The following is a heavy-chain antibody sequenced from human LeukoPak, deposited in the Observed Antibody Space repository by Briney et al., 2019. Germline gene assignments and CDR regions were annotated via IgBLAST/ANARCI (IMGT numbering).Heavy chain of an antibody. Sequence: GGSLRLSCAASGFTFSSYAMSWVRQAPGKGLEWVSSISSSSSYIYYADSVKGRFTISRDNAKNSLYLQMNSLRAEDTAVYYCASQGDYGGNSWNYWGQGTLVTVSS. J-gene: IGHJ4*02. V-gene: IGHV3-21*01. CDR3: ASQGDYGGNSWNY. CDR2: ISSSSSYI. D-gene: IGHD4-23*01. CDR1: GFTFSSYA.